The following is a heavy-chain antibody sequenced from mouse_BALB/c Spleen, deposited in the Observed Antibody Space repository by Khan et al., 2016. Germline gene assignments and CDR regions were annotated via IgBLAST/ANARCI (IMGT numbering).Heavy chain of an antibody. CDR2: IDPRNGNT. V-gene: IGHV14-1*02. Sequence: VQLQQSGAELVKPGASVKLSCKASGYTFKDYYMHWVRQRPEHGLEWIGGIDPRNGNTNYDSKFQGKATMTADTSSNTAYLQLSSLTSEDTAVFYCVSTSNFALYYWGQGTSVTVSS. CDR3: VSTSNFALYY. J-gene: IGHJ4*01. D-gene: IGHD2-5*01. CDR1: GYTFKDYY.